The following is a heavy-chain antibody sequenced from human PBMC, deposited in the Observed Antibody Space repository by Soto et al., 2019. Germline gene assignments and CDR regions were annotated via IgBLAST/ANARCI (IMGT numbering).Heavy chain of an antibody. CDR3: AKHQAGYYQPPDY. CDR2: ISAGATTT. D-gene: IGHD3-9*01. J-gene: IGHJ4*02. Sequence: EVQLLESGGGLVQPGGSLRLSCAASEFTFSSHTMSWVRQAPGKGLEWVSAISAGATTTKYADSVKGRFTISRDNSKNPRYLQMDSLRAEDTAVYYCAKHQAGYYQPPDYWGQGTLVTVSS. CDR1: EFTFSSHT. V-gene: IGHV3-23*01.